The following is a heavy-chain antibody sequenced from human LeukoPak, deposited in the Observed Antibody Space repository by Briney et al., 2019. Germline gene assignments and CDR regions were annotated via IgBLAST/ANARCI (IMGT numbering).Heavy chain of an antibody. CDR3: AAGDSFFADFDY. V-gene: IGHV1-58*01. CDR2: IVVGSGNT. Sequence: SVKVSCKASGFTFTSSAVQWVRQARGQRLEWIGWIVVGSGNTNYAQKFQERVTITRDMSTSTAYMELSSLRSEDTAVYYCAAGDSFFADFDYWGQGTLVTASS. D-gene: IGHD3-10*01. CDR1: GFTFTSSA. J-gene: IGHJ4*02.